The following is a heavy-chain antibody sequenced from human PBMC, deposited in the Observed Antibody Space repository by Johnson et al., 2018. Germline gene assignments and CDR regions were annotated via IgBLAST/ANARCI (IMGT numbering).Heavy chain of an antibody. J-gene: IGHJ3*02. CDR2: ISSSSNYI. V-gene: IGHV3-21*01. Sequence: VQLVESGGGLVKPGGSLRLSCAASGFIFSSYNMNWVRQAPGKGLEWVSSISSSSNYIYYAESLKGRFSISRDNAKNSLYLQMNSLRAEDTAVYYCARDHGYSYGHFDAFHIWGQGTMVTVSS. CDR3: ARDHGYSYGHFDAFHI. D-gene: IGHD5-18*01. CDR1: GFIFSSYN.